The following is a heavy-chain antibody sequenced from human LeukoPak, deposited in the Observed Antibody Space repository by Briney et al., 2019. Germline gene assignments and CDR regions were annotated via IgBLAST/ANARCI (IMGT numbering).Heavy chain of an antibody. CDR2: INSDGSIT. V-gene: IGHV3-74*01. D-gene: IGHD5-18*01. J-gene: IGHJ6*02. CDR1: GFTFTTYW. CDR3: ARDAVDTANAV. Sequence: GGSLRLSCAASGFTFTTYWMHWVRQAPGKGLVWVSHINSDGSITSYADSVKGRFTISRDNAKNTLYLQMNSLRAGDTAVYYCARDAVDTANAVWGQGTMVTVSS.